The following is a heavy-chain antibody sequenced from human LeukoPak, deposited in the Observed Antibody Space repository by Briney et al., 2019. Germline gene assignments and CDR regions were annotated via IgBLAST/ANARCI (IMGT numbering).Heavy chain of an antibody. CDR1: GFTFSSYA. Sequence: GGSLRLSCAASGFTFSSYAMSWVRQAPGKGLEWVSAISGSGGSTYYADSVKGRFTISRDNSKNTLYLQMNSLRAEDTAVYYCAKLCQSRLLPGPSRYFDYWGQGTLVTVSS. D-gene: IGHD2-2*01. J-gene: IGHJ4*02. CDR3: AKLCQSRLLPGPSRYFDY. CDR2: ISGSGGST. V-gene: IGHV3-23*01.